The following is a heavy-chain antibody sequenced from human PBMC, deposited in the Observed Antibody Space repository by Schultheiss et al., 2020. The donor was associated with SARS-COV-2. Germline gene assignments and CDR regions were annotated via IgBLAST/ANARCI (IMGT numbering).Heavy chain of an antibody. CDR1: GFTFSSYG. D-gene: IGHD5-18*01. CDR3: ASLAMGSAYYMDV. J-gene: IGHJ6*03. CDR2: IWYDGSNK. V-gene: IGHV3-33*08. Sequence: GESLKISCAASGFTFSSYGMHWVRQAPGKGLEWVAVIWYDGSNKYYADSVKGRFTISRDNSKNTLYLQMNSLRAEDTAVYYCASLAMGSAYYMDVWGKGTTVTVSS.